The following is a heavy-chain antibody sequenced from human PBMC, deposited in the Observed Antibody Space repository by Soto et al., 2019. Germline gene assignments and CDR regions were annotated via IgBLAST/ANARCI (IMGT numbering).Heavy chain of an antibody. D-gene: IGHD6-6*01. CDR3: AKETAYSSASINWFDP. J-gene: IGHJ5*02. Sequence: ASVKVSCKASGYTFTSYYMHWVRQAPGQGLEWMGIINPSGGSTSYAQKFQGRVTMTRDTSTSTVYMELSSLRSEDTAVYYCAKETAYSSASINWFDPWGQGTLVTISS. CDR2: INPSGGST. CDR1: GYTFTSYY. V-gene: IGHV1-46*01.